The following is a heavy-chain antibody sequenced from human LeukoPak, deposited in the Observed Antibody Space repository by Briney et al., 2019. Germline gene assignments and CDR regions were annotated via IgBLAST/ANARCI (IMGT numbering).Heavy chain of an antibody. V-gene: IGHV3-23*01. J-gene: IGHJ4*02. CDR3: ARETLHTAMITSFDY. CDR1: GVTLSSYA. CDR2: ISSSGSGGNT. Sequence: GGSLRLSCAASGVTLSSYAMSWARKPPGKGLEGVSGISSSGSGGNTYYADSVKGRFTISRDNSKNTLYLQMNSMRVEDTAVYYCARETLHTAMITSFDYWGQGTLVTVSS. D-gene: IGHD5-18*01.